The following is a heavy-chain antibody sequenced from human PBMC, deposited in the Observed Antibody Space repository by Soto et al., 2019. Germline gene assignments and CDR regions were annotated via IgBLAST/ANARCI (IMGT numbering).Heavy chain of an antibody. Sequence: PSETLSLTCAVSGGSISSSRYYWGWIRQPPGKGLEWIGSIYYSGSTYYTPSRQSRVAISVDTSKNQFSLKLNSVTAADTAVYYCARRSVNKGTDYRGVVPSGLDYWGKGTPVTVS. CDR3: ARRSVNKGTDYRGVVPSGLDY. CDR2: IYYSGST. CDR1: GGSISSSRYY. V-gene: IGHV4-39*01. D-gene: IGHD3-16*01. J-gene: IGHJ4*02.